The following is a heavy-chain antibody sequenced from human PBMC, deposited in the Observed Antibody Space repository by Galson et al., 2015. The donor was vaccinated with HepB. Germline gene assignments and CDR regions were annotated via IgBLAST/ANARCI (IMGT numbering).Heavy chain of an antibody. CDR2: FYYTGNT. Sequence: ETLSLTCTVSGGSISSSSYYWGWLRQPPGRGLEWIGSFYYTGNTHYNPSLKSRVTISGDTSKNKFSLKLNSVTAADTAVYYCARHERESKTYAADNWGQGTLVTVSS. CDR3: ARHERESKTYAADN. J-gene: IGHJ4*02. CDR1: GGSISSSSYY. V-gene: IGHV4-39*01. D-gene: IGHD2-2*01.